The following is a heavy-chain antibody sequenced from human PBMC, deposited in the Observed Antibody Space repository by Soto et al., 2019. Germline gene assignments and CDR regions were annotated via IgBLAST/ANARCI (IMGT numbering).Heavy chain of an antibody. CDR1: AGSISNSNYY. CDR3: ARQRAEVYYMDV. CDR2: IYYSGRT. J-gene: IGHJ6*03. Sequence: QLQLQESGPGLVKPSETLSLTCTVSAGSISNSNYYWGWIRQPPGKGLEWIGSIYYSGRTYYNASLKSRVTIFVDASKIQFSLKLSSVTAADTAVYFCARQRAEVYYMDVWGKGTTVIVSS. D-gene: IGHD6-19*01. V-gene: IGHV4-39*01.